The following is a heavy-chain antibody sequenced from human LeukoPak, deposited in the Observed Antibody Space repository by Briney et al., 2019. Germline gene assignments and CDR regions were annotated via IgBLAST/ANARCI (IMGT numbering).Heavy chain of an antibody. CDR3: ARTTADYYYGSGSYQYYFDY. Sequence: SETLSLTCTVSGSSISSSSYYWGWIRQPPGKGLEWIGSIYYSGSTYYNPSLKSRVTISVDTSKNQFSLKLSSVTAADTAVYYCARTTADYYYGSGSYQYYFDYWGQGTLVTVSS. V-gene: IGHV4-39*01. D-gene: IGHD3-10*01. CDR2: IYYSGST. J-gene: IGHJ4*02. CDR1: GSSISSSSYY.